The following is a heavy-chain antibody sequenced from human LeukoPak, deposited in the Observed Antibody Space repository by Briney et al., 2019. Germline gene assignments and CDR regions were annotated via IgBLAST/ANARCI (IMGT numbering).Heavy chain of an antibody. D-gene: IGHD1-1*01. CDR3: ARELERLGPFDY. CDR2: ISSSSSYT. V-gene: IGHV3-11*06. Sequence: PGGSLRLSCAASGFTFSDYYMSWIRQAPGKGLEWVSYISSSSSYTNYADSVKGRFTISRDNAKNSLYLQMNSLRAEDTAVYYCARELERLGPFDYWGQGTLVTVSS. CDR1: GFTFSDYY. J-gene: IGHJ4*02.